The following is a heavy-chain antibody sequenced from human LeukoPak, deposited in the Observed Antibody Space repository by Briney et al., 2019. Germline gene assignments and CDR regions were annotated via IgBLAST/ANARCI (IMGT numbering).Heavy chain of an antibody. CDR2: IYTSGST. D-gene: IGHD6-13*01. V-gene: IGHV4-4*07. CDR3: ARDSYSSPLSPPLDY. CDR1: GGSISSYY. J-gene: IGHJ4*02. Sequence: SSETLSLTCTVSGGSISSYYWSWIRQPAGKGLEWIGRIYTSGSTNYNPSLKSRVTMSVDTSKNQFSLKLSSVTAADTAVYYCARDSYSSPLSPPLDYWGQGTLVTVSS.